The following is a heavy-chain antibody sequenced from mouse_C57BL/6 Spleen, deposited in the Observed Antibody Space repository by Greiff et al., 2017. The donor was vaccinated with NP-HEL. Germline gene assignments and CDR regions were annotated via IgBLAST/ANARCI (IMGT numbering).Heavy chain of an antibody. V-gene: IGHV5-6*01. J-gene: IGHJ1*03. CDR1: GFTFSSYG. CDR3: ARQEKYFDV. Sequence: EVQLVESGGGLVKPGGSLKLSCAASGFTFSSYGMSWVRQTPDKRLECVATISSGGSYTYYPDSVKGRFTISRDNAKNTLYLQMSSLKSEDTAMYYCARQEKYFDVWGTGTTVTVSS. CDR2: ISSGGSYT.